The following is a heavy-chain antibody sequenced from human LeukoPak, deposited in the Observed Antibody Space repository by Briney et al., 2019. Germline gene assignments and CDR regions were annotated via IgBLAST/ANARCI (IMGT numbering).Heavy chain of an antibody. CDR2: VYDNDIS. J-gene: IGHJ3*02. D-gene: IGHD5-12*01. CDR3: ARGLVLATDDAFDI. CDR1: GASIRSYF. V-gene: IGHV4-59*01. Sequence: PSETLSLTCSVSGASIRSYFWSWIRQSPGKGLEWIGYVYDNDISNFNPSLESRVTILVDRSKSQFSLKLRSVTAADTAVYYCARGLVLATDDAFDIWGPGKMVTVSS.